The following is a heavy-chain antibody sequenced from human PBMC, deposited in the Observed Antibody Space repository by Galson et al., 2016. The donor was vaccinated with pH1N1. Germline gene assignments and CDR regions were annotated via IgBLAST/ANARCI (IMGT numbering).Heavy chain of an antibody. CDR2: ISKDGNNV. J-gene: IGHJ4*02. Sequence: SLRLSCAASGFTLSCCAMHWVRQAPVKGLECVALISKDGNNVYYADSVKGRFTISRDSSNNTLYLQMNSLRTEDTAIYYCARSRDFSFDYWGQGALVTVAS. V-gene: IGHV3-30*04. CDR1: GFTLSCCA. CDR3: ARSRDFSFDY. D-gene: IGHD4-11*01.